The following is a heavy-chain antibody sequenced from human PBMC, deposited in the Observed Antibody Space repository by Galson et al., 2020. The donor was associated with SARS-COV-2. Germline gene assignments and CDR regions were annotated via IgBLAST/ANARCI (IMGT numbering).Heavy chain of an antibody. Sequence: SETLSLTCAVYGGSFSGYFWSWIRQPPGKGLEWIGEVNHSGSTNYNPSLKSRVTISVATSKNQCSLKLSEVTAADAAVYYCARGLDGTGRFYGWDFWGQGTLVTVSS. V-gene: IGHV4-34*01. CDR1: GGSFSGYF. CDR2: VNHSGST. J-gene: IGHJ4*02. CDR3: ARGLDGTGRFYGWDF. D-gene: IGHD1-26*01.